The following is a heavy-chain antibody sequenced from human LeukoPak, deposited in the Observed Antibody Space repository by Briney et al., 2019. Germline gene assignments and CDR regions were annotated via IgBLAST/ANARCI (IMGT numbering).Heavy chain of an antibody. Sequence: SETLSLTCTVSGGSVSSGSYYWSWIRQPPGKGLEWIGYISHSGSTNYNPSLKSRVTISVDTSKNQFSLKLSSVTAADTAVYYCARDGSGWSDYFDYWGQGTLVTVSS. CDR3: ARDGSGWSDYFDY. D-gene: IGHD6-19*01. CDR2: ISHSGST. V-gene: IGHV4-61*01. J-gene: IGHJ4*02. CDR1: GGSVSSGSYY.